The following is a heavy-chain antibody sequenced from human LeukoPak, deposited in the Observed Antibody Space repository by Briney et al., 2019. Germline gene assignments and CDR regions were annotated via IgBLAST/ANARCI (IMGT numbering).Heavy chain of an antibody. J-gene: IGHJ6*02. Sequence: PGGSLRLSCAASGFTFSSYWMNWVRQAPGKGLVWVSRIASDGSSTTYADSVKGRFTISRDNAKNSLYLQMNSLRAEDTAVYYCARDFREEGGSYLWYYYYGMDVWGQGTTVTVSS. CDR1: GFTFSSYW. V-gene: IGHV3-74*01. CDR3: ARDFREEGGSYLWYYYYGMDV. D-gene: IGHD1-26*01. CDR2: IASDGSST.